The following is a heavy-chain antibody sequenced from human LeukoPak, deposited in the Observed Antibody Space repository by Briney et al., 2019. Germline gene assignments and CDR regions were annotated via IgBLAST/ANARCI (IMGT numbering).Heavy chain of an antibody. J-gene: IGHJ5*02. CDR1: GGSISSGDCY. Sequence: SETLSLTCTVSGGSISSGDCYWSWIRQPPGKGLEWIGYIYYSGSTYYNPSLKSRVTISVDTSKNQFSLKLSSVTAADTAVYYCARYKKFWSGPSNWFDPWGQGTLVTVSS. CDR2: IYYSGST. CDR3: ARYKKFWSGPSNWFDP. V-gene: IGHV4-30-4*08. D-gene: IGHD3-3*01.